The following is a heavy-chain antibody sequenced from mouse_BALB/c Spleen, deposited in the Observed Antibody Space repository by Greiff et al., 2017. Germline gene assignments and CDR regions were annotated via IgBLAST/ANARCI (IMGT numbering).Heavy chain of an antibody. V-gene: IGHV1-15*01. J-gene: IGHJ2*01. CDR1: GYTFTDYE. CDR3: TRQGGSKWDY. D-gene: IGHD1-1*01. Sequence: QVHVKQSGAELVRPGASVTLSCKASGYTFTDYEMHWVKQTPVHGLEWIGAIDPETGGTAYNQKFKGKATLTADKSSSTAYMELRSLTSEDSAVYYCTRQGGSKWDYWGQGTTLTVSS. CDR2: IDPETGGT.